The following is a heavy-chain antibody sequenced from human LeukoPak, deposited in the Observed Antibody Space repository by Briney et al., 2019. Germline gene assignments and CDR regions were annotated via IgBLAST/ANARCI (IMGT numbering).Heavy chain of an antibody. J-gene: IGHJ3*02. V-gene: IGHV4-4*07. CDR3: ARGRYCSADICSGGDAFDI. CDR1: GGSINNYY. CDR2: IYTRGST. Sequence: SETLSLTCTVSGGSINNYYWSWIRQPAGKGLEWIGRIYTRGSTNYNPSLKSRVTMSVDTSKNQFPLKLSSVTAADTAVYYCARGRYCSADICSGGDAFDIWGQGTMVSVSS. D-gene: IGHD2-15*01.